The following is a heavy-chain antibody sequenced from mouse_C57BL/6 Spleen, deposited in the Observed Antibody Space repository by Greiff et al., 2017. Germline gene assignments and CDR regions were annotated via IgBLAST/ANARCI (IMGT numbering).Heavy chain of an antibody. D-gene: IGHD2-2*01. Sequence: VQLQQPGPELVKPGASVKISCKASGYAFSSSWMNWVKQRPGKGLEWIGRIYPGDGDTNYNGKFKGEATLTADKSSSTAYMPLSSLTSEDSAVYFCARGGYVGAMGYWGQGTSVTVSS. CDR1: GYAFSSSW. J-gene: IGHJ4*01. V-gene: IGHV1-82*01. CDR3: ARGGYVGAMGY. CDR2: IYPGDGDT.